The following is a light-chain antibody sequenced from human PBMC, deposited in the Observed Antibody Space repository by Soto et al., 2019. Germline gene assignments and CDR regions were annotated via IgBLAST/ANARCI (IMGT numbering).Light chain of an antibody. V-gene: IGKV1-5*03. J-gene: IGKJ1*01. Sequence: DIQMTQSPSTLSASVGDRVTITCRASQSISSWLAWYQQKPGKAPKLLIYKASSLESGVPSRFSGSGSGTEFTLTISSLQPDDVATDYCQPYNSYPWTLGKGTKVEIK. CDR3: QPYNSYPWT. CDR1: QSISSW. CDR2: KAS.